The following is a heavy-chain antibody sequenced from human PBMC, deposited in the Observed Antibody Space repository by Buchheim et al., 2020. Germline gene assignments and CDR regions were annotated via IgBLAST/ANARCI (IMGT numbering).Heavy chain of an antibody. CDR2: MYSSGST. CDR1: GGSFRSGSFY. Sequence: QVQLQESGPGLVKPSQTLSLTCSVSGGSFRSGSFYCNWIRQPAGKGLEWIGRMYSSGSTTYNPSLKSRVTISADTSKNHFSLKLSSVTAADTAVYYCVREVDDSPGWFDPWGQGTL. V-gene: IGHV4-61*02. CDR3: VREVDDSPGWFDP. J-gene: IGHJ5*02. D-gene: IGHD1-1*01.